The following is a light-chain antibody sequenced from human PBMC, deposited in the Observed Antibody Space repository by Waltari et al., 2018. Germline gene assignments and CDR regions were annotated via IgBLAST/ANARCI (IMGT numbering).Light chain of an antibody. CDR3: QQHYATPRT. Sequence: DIVMTQSPDSLAVPLGERATINCKSSQSLLYNFNNKSFLAWYQQKPGQPPKMLIYWAASRDSGVPARFSGGGSGTDSTLTISSLQAEDVALYYCQQHYATPRTFGQGTKVEI. CDR2: WAA. CDR1: QSLLYNFNNKSF. V-gene: IGKV4-1*01. J-gene: IGKJ1*01.